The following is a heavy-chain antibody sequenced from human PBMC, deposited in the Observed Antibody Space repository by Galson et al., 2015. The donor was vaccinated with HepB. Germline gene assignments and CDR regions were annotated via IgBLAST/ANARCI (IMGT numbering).Heavy chain of an antibody. J-gene: IGHJ4*02. V-gene: IGHV3-23*01. CDR3: AKADDSNGYYYSYFDY. Sequence: SLRLSCAASGFPFMNYAMTWVRQAPGKGLEWVSTISGTGDNTYYADSVKGRFTISRDNSKNTLYLQMSSLRAEDTAVYYCAKADDSNGYYYSYFDYWGQGTLVTVSS. CDR1: GFPFMNYA. CDR2: ISGTGDNT. D-gene: IGHD3-22*01.